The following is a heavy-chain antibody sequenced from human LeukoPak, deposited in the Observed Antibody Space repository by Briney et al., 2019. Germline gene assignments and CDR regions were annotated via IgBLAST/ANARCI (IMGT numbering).Heavy chain of an antibody. CDR1: GFTFSSYA. CDR2: ISGSGGST. J-gene: IGHJ4*02. Sequence: PGGSLRLSCAASGFTFSSYAMSWVRQAPGKGLEWVSAISGSGGSTYYADSVKGRFTISRDNSKNTLYLQMSSLRAEDTAVYYCAKTGTRDIVVVPAALGYYDYWGQGTLVTVSS. D-gene: IGHD2-2*01. CDR3: AKTGTRDIVVVPAALGYYDY. V-gene: IGHV3-23*01.